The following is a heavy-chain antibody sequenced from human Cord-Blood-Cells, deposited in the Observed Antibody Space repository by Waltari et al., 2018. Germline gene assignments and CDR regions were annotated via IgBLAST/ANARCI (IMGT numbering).Heavy chain of an antibody. CDR2: INHSGST. Sequence: QVQLQQWGAGLLKPSETLSPTCAVYGGSFSGYYWSWIRQPPGKGLEWSGEINHSGSTNYTPSLKSQVTISVDTSKNQFSLKLGSVTAADTAVYYCARRGEWFDPWGQGTLVTVSS. D-gene: IGHD3-16*01. CDR3: ARRGEWFDP. CDR1: GGSFSGYY. V-gene: IGHV4-34*01. J-gene: IGHJ5*02.